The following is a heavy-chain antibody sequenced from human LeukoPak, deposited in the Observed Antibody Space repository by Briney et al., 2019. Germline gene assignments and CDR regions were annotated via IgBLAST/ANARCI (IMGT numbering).Heavy chain of an antibody. Sequence: SGGSLRLSCAASGFTLSDYYMTWIRQAPGKGLEWVSYISSSGSAIYYPDSVKGRFTVSRDNAKKSMYLQMNSLSAEDTAVYYCARADGYYYGSGSYYSFDYWGQGTLVTVSS. CDR2: ISSSGSAI. V-gene: IGHV3-11*01. CDR1: GFTLSDYY. CDR3: ARADGYYYGSGSYYSFDY. J-gene: IGHJ4*02. D-gene: IGHD3-10*01.